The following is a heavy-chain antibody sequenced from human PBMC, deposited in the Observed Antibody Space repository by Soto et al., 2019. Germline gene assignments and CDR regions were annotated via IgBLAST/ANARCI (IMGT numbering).Heavy chain of an antibody. Sequence: GGSLRLSCAASGFTFSSYAMSWVRQAPGKWLEWVSAISGSGGSTYYADSVKGRFTISRDNSKNTLYLQMNSLRAEDTAVYYCAKSPRHYYGSGSPTICDYWGQGTLVTVSS. CDR1: GFTFSSYA. CDR3: AKSPRHYYGSGSPTICDY. CDR2: ISGSGGST. V-gene: IGHV3-23*01. D-gene: IGHD3-10*01. J-gene: IGHJ4*02.